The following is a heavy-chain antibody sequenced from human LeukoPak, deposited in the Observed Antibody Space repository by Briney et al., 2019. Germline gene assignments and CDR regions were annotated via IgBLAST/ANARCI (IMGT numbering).Heavy chain of an antibody. CDR1: GDTFIRYG. CDR2: ISTGNGNT. Sequence: ASVKVSCKASGDTFIRYGISWVRQAPGQGLEWMGWISTGNGNTNYGQKFQGRVTMTTDTSTGTAYMELRSLGSDDTAMYYCARANNWNYALGYWGQGTLVTVPS. J-gene: IGHJ4*02. D-gene: IGHD1-7*01. V-gene: IGHV1-18*01. CDR3: ARANNWNYALGY.